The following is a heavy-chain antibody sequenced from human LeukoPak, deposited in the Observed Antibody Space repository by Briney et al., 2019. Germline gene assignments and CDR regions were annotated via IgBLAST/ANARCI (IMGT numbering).Heavy chain of an antibody. V-gene: IGHV4-34*01. CDR2: INHSGST. Sequence: SETLSLTCAVYGGSFSGYYWSWIRQPPGKGLEWIGEINHSGSTNYNPSLKSRVTISVDTSKNQFSLKLSSVTAADTAVYYCAREGYSSSWYLSYWGQGTLVTVSS. D-gene: IGHD6-13*01. CDR3: AREGYSSSWYLSY. J-gene: IGHJ4*02. CDR1: GGSFSGYY.